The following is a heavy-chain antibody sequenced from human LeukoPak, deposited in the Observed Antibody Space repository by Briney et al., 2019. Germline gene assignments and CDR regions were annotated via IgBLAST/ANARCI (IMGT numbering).Heavy chain of an antibody. CDR2: ISYDGSNK. Sequence: GGSLRLSCAASGFTFSSYAMRWVRQAPGKGLEWVAVISYDGSNKYYADSVKGRFTISRDNSKNTLYLQMNSLRAEDTAVYYCARRGGYGDSYWYFDLWGRGTLVTVSS. CDR3: ARRGGYGDSYWYFDL. D-gene: IGHD4-17*01. V-gene: IGHV3-30*04. J-gene: IGHJ2*01. CDR1: GFTFSSYA.